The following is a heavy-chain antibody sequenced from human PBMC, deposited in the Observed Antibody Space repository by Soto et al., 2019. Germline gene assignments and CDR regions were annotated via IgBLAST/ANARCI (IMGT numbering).Heavy chain of an antibody. Sequence: PSETLSLTCAFYGGSFIGYYWSWIRQPPGKGLEWIGEINHSGSTNCNPSLKSRVTISVDTSKNQFSLKLSSVTAADTAVYYCATSVAAAGYYYGMDVWGQGTTVTVSS. CDR3: ATSVAAAGYYYGMDV. CDR2: INHSGST. D-gene: IGHD6-13*01. J-gene: IGHJ6*02. V-gene: IGHV4-34*01. CDR1: GGSFIGYY.